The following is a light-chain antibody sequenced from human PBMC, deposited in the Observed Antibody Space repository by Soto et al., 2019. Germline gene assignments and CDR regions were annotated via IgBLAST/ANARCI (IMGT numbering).Light chain of an antibody. CDR3: SSYTSSSTPYV. CDR1: SSDVGGYNF. J-gene: IGLJ1*01. Sequence: QSALTQPASVSGSPGQSITISCTGTSSDVGGYNFVSWYQQHPGKTPKLMIYDVSTRPSGVSNRFSASKSGNTASLTISGLQAEDEADYYCSSYTSSSTPYVFGTGTQLTVL. CDR2: DVS. V-gene: IGLV2-14*01.